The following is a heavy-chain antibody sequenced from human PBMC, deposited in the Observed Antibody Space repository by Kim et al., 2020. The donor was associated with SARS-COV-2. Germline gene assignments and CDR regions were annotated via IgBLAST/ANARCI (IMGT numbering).Heavy chain of an antibody. Sequence: GGSLRLSCAASGFTFSSYEMNWVRQAPGKGLEWVSYISSSGSTIYYADSVKGRFTISRDNAKNSLYLQMNSLRAEDTAVYYCARDRPGIDYYGSGNYGMDVWGQGTTVTVSS. CDR1: GFTFSSYE. CDR3: ARDRPGIDYYGSGNYGMDV. D-gene: IGHD3-10*01. V-gene: IGHV3-48*03. J-gene: IGHJ6*02. CDR2: ISSSGSTI.